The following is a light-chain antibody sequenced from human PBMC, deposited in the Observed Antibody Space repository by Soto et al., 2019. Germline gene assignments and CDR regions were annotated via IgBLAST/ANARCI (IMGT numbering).Light chain of an antibody. Sequence: DIQMTQSPYFLSASVGDKVTITCRATESVSTWLAWYQEKPGNPPRPLIYDASTLESGVPSRFSGSGSGTEFTLTISSLQADDFAIYYCQQYNSYSWTFGQGTKVEMK. V-gene: IGKV1-5*01. CDR3: QQYNSYSWT. J-gene: IGKJ1*01. CDR1: ESVSTW. CDR2: DAS.